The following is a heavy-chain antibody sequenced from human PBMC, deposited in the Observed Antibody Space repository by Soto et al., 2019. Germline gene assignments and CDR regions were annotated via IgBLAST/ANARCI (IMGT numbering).Heavy chain of an antibody. J-gene: IGHJ6*02. CDR1: GFPLSTYG. Sequence: EVQLLESGGGLVQPGGSLRLSCAASGFPLSTYGMSWVRQAPGKGLEWVSSITATGGDTYYADSVKGRFTSSRDNSNNTLYLQMNSLRVEDTAVYYCAISRGYWYGLDVWGQATTMTVS. CDR3: AISRGYWYGLDV. V-gene: IGHV3-23*01. CDR2: ITATGGDT.